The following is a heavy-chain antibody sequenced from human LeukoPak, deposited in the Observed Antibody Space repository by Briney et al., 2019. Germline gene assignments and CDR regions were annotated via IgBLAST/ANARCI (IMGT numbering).Heavy chain of an antibody. V-gene: IGHV1-2*06. CDR3: ARVVVMLRSNRDY. D-gene: IGHD2-21*01. CDR1: GYTFTGYY. CDR2: INPNSGGT. Sequence: ASVKVSCKASGYTFTGYYMHWVRRAPGQGLEWMGRINPNSGGTNYAQKFQGRVTMTRDTSISTAYMELSRLRSDDTAVYYCARVVVMLRSNRDYWGQGTLVTVSS. J-gene: IGHJ4*02.